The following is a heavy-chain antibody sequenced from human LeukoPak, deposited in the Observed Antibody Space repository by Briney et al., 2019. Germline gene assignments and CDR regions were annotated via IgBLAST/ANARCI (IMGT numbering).Heavy chain of an antibody. Sequence: GGSLRLSCAASGFTFSSYAMSWVRQAPGKGLEWVSAISSSGGSTYYADSVKGRFTISRDNSKNTLYLQMNSLRAEDTAVYYCAKDGRGTIFGVVIPSYYFDYWGQGTLVTVSS. CDR3: AKDGRGTIFGVVIPSYYFDY. D-gene: IGHD3-3*01. CDR2: ISSSGGST. CDR1: GFTFSSYA. J-gene: IGHJ4*02. V-gene: IGHV3-23*01.